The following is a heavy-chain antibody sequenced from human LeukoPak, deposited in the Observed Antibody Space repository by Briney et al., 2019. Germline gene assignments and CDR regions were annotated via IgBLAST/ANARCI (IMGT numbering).Heavy chain of an antibody. CDR2: INSDGSST. V-gene: IGHV3-74*01. CDR3: AREQLGMYYFDY. J-gene: IGHJ4*02. CDR1: GFTFSSCW. D-gene: IGHD1-1*01. Sequence: GGSLRLSCAASGFTFSSCWMRWVRQAPGKGLVWVSRINSDGSSTSYADSVKGRFTISRDNAKNTLYLQMNSLRAEDTAVYYCAREQLGMYYFDYWGQGTLVTVSS.